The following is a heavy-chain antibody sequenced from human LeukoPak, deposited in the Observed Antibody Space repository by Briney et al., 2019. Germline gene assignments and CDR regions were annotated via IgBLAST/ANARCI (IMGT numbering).Heavy chain of an antibody. V-gene: IGHV4-30-4*01. D-gene: IGHD6-6*01. J-gene: IGHJ4*02. CDR1: GASLNSGDYF. CDR2: IYYSGST. Sequence: SETLSLTCTVSGASLNSGDYFWSWLRQPPGKGLEWIGYIYYSGSTYYSPSLKSRITISVDMFKNQFSLKLNSVTAADTAVYYCALWGIAARRGLDFWGQGTLVTVSS. CDR3: ALWGIAARRGLDF.